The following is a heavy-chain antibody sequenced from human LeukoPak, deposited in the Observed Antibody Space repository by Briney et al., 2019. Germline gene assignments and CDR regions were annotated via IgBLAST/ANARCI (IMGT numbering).Heavy chain of an antibody. CDR3: AREGNVAGSSSWHDAFDI. D-gene: IGHD6-6*01. CDR2: IYYSGST. Sequence: PSETLSLTCTVSGGSISSGGYYWSWIRQHPGKGLEWIGYIYYSGSTYYNPSLKSRVTISVDTSKNQFSLKLSSVTAADTAVYSCAREGNVAGSSSWHDAFDIWGQGTMVTVSS. V-gene: IGHV4-31*03. J-gene: IGHJ3*02. CDR1: GGSISSGGYY.